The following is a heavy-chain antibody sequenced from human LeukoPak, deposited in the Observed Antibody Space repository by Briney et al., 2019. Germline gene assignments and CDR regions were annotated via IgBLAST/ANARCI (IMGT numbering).Heavy chain of an antibody. CDR2: IYHSGST. CDR1: GGSISSGGYS. J-gene: IGHJ4*02. Sequence: SQTLSLTCAVSGGSISSGGYSWSWIGQPPGKGLEWIGYIYHSGSTYYNPSLKSRVTISVDRSKNQFSLKLSSVTAADTAVYYCARGVTIFGVVIRHFDYWGQVTLVTVSS. V-gene: IGHV4-30-2*01. CDR3: ARGVTIFGVVIRHFDY. D-gene: IGHD3-3*01.